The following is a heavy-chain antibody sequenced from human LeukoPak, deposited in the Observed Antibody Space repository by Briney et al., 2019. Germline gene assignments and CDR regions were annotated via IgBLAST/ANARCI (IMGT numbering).Heavy chain of an antibody. CDR1: GYTFTSYG. J-gene: IGHJ5*02. Sequence: ASVTVSCTASGYTFTSYGITWVRLAPGQGLEWMGWISAYNGNTNYAQMFQGRVTMTTDTSTNTAYMELRSLRADDTAMYYCARDPSYDSSGYPNWFDPWGQGTLVTVSS. D-gene: IGHD3-22*01. CDR3: ARDPSYDSSGYPNWFDP. CDR2: ISAYNGNT. V-gene: IGHV1-18*01.